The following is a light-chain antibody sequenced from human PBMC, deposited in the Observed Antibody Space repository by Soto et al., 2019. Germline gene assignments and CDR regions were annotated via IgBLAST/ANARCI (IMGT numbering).Light chain of an antibody. J-gene: IGKJ5*01. Sequence: AIQLTQSPSSLSASLGDRVTITCRASQGISSALAWYQQKPGKAPSLLIYGASTLESGVPSSFSGSGSGTDFTLTISSLQPEDFATYYCQHFNGYPRTFGQGTRLEIQ. CDR1: QGISSA. CDR2: GAS. CDR3: QHFNGYPRT. V-gene: IGKV1-13*02.